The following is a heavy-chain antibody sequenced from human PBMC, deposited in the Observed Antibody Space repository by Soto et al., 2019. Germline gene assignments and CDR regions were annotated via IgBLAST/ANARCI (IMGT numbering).Heavy chain of an antibody. J-gene: IGHJ4*02. Sequence: QVQLVQSGAEVKKPGASVKVSCKASGYTFTGYAILWVRQAPGQRLEWMGWINAGNGNTKYSQKFQGRVTITRDTSASTAYMELSSLRSEDTAVYYCARAQKVEMATPWGQGTLVTVSS. D-gene: IGHD5-12*01. CDR2: INAGNGNT. CDR3: ARAQKVEMATP. V-gene: IGHV1-3*01. CDR1: GYTFTGYA.